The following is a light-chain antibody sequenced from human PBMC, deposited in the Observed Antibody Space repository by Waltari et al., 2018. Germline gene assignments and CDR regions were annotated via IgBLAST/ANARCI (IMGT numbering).Light chain of an antibody. V-gene: IGLV3-19*01. CDR2: GKN. CDR1: SLRTYS. CDR3: SSRDSSGNHVV. J-gene: IGLJ2*01. Sequence: SSELTQDPAVSVALGQTVRITCQGDSLRTYSANWYQQKPGQAPVLVIYGKNNRPSGIPDRFSGSSSGNTDSLTITGAQAEDEADYYCSSRDSSGNHVVFGGGTKLTVL.